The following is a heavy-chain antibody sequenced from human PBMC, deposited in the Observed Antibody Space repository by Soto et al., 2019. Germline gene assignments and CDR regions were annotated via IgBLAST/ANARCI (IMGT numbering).Heavy chain of an antibody. V-gene: IGHV3-23*01. Sequence: EVQLLESGGGLVQPGGFLRLSCAASGFIFSTYAMSWVRQAPGKGLEWVSVISGSGDNTYYTDSVKGRFTISRDNSKKMLYLQMNSLRAEDTAVYYCAKDWGYCTNDGCYEYFQDWGQGTLVTVSS. CDR2: ISGSGDNT. D-gene: IGHD2-8*01. CDR1: GFIFSTYA. CDR3: AKDWGYCTNDGCYEYFQD. J-gene: IGHJ1*01.